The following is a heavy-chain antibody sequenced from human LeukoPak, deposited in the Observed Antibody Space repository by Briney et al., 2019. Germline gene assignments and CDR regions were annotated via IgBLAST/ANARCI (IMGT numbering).Heavy chain of an antibody. CDR3: ARFRPDYDFWSGYSEAAFDI. J-gene: IGHJ3*02. CDR2: IYYSGST. V-gene: IGHV4-59*01. CDR1: GGSISSYY. Sequence: SETLSLTCTVSGGSISSYYWSWIRQPPGKGLEWIGYIYYSGSTNYNPSLKSRVTISVDTSKNQFSLKLSSVTAADTAVYYCARFRPDYDFWSGYSEAAFDIWGQGTMVTVSS. D-gene: IGHD3-3*01.